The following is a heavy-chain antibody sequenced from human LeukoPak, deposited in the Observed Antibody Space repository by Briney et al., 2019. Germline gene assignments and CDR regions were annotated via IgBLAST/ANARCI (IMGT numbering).Heavy chain of an antibody. V-gene: IGHV3-7*02. CDR2: IQQDGSEK. D-gene: IGHD3-10*01. CDR1: GFTFSNYC. Sequence: GGSLRLSCAASGFTFSNYCMTWVRQAPGKGLEWVANIQQDGSEKSYVDSVKGRFTISRDNAKNSLYLQMNSLRDEDTAVYYCAPRGGYYGSGSYYGFDPWGQGTLVTVSS. J-gene: IGHJ5*02. CDR3: APRGGYYGSGSYYGFDP.